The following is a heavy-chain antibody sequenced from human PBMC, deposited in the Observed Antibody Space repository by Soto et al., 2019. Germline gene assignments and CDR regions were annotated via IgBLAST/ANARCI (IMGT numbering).Heavy chain of an antibody. Sequence: KASETLSLTCTFSCGSISSGDYYWSWIRQPPGKGLEWIGYIYYSGSTYYNPSLKSRVTISVDTSKNQFSLKLSSVTAADTAVYYCARAVGYCSSTSCYNLSWYYYYGMDVWGQGTTVTVSS. CDR3: ARAVGYCSSTSCYNLSWYYYYGMDV. CDR2: IYYSGST. CDR1: CGSISSGDYY. D-gene: IGHD2-2*02. J-gene: IGHJ6*02. V-gene: IGHV4-30-4*01.